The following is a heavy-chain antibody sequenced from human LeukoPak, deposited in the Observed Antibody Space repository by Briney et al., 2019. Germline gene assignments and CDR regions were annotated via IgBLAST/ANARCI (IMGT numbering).Heavy chain of an antibody. V-gene: IGHV4-59*01. J-gene: IGHJ3*02. Sequence: SEMLFSCCTVSGASISSCILNWIRQPPGKGPEWIGFSHYSESTNYNPSLQSRVTTSVDTSKNQFSLHLTSVTAADTAVYYCARARRNTSRPDAFDIGGQGTVVTVSS. CDR2: SHYSEST. CDR1: GASISSCI. CDR3: ARARRNTSRPDAFDI. D-gene: IGHD2-2*01.